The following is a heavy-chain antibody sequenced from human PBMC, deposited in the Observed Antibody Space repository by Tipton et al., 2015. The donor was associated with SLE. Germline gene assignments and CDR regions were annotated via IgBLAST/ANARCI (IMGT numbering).Heavy chain of an antibody. V-gene: IGHV3-11*04. CDR3: AKELEAYYYDSSGYYYIPYAFDI. CDR2: ISSSGSTI. CDR1: GFTFSDYY. J-gene: IGHJ3*02. D-gene: IGHD3-22*01. Sequence: SLRLSCAISGFTFSDYYMSWIRQAPGKGLEGVSYISSSGSTIYYADSVKGRFTISRDNAKNSLYLQMNSLRAEDTAVYYCAKELEAYYYDSSGYYYIPYAFDIWGQGTMVTVSS.